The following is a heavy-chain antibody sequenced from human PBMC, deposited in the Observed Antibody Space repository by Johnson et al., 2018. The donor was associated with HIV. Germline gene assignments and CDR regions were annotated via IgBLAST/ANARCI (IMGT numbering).Heavy chain of an antibody. CDR3: ARDFMYAFDI. D-gene: IGHD3-10*02. CDR1: GFTFSSYA. V-gene: IGHV3-30*04. Sequence: QMQLVESGGGVVQPGRSLRLSCAASGFTFSSYAMHWVRQAPGKGLAWVAVISYDGSNKYYADSVKGRFTISRDNSKNTLYLQMNSLRAEDTAVYYCARDFMYAFDIWGQGTMVTVSS. CDR2: ISYDGSNK. J-gene: IGHJ3*02.